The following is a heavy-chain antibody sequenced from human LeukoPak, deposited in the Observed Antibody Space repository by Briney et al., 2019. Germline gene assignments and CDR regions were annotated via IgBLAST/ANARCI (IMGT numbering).Heavy chain of an antibody. D-gene: IGHD5-12*01. J-gene: IGHJ6*03. CDR1: GGFISSSIHY. Sequence: SETLSLTCSVSGGFISSSIHYWGWIRQPPGKGLEWIGSIYYSGSTYYNPSLKSRVIISVDTSKNQFSLNLSSVTAADTAVYYCARTTEGYAGGPGYSYYYYMDVWGKGTTVTISS. V-gene: IGHV4-39*07. CDR3: ARTTEGYAGGPGYSYYYYMDV. CDR2: IYYSGST.